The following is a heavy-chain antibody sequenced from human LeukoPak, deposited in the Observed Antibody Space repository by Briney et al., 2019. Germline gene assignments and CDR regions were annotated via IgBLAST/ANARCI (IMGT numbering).Heavy chain of an antibody. D-gene: IGHD6-6*01. CDR2: IYYSGST. CDR3: ARTLAARPSDWFDP. CDR1: GGSFSSSSYY. V-gene: IGHV4-39*01. J-gene: IGHJ5*02. Sequence: SETLSLTCTVSGGSFSSSSYYWGWLRQPPGTGLEWVGSIYYSGSTYYNPSLKSRVTISVDTSKNQFSLKLSSVTAADTAVYYCARTLAARPSDWFDPWGQGNLVTVSS.